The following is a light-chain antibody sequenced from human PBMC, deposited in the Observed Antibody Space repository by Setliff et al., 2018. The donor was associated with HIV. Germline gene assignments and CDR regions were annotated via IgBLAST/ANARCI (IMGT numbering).Light chain of an antibody. V-gene: IGKV1-27*01. CDR2: GAF. Sequence: DIQMTQSPSSLCASAGDRVTITCRASQDIGSYLAWYQQKPGGVPKLLIYGAFTLQSGVPSRFSGSGSGTDFTLTISSLQPEDVATYYCQHFKSAPVTFGQGTRWISN. CDR3: QHFKSAPVT. CDR1: QDIGSY. J-gene: IGKJ1*01.